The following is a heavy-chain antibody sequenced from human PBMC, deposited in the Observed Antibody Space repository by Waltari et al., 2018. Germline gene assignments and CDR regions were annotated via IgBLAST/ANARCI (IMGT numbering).Heavy chain of an antibody. CDR2: INHSGST. D-gene: IGHD5-12*01. CDR1: GGSFSGYY. J-gene: IGHJ4*02. CDR3: ARESHHVATLDY. V-gene: IGHV4-34*01. Sequence: QVQLQQWGAGLLKPSVTLSLTCAVYGGSFSGYYWSWIRQPPGKGLEWIGEINHSGSTNYNPSLKSRVTISVDTSKNQFSLKLSSVTAADTAVYYCARESHHVATLDYWGQGTLVTVSS.